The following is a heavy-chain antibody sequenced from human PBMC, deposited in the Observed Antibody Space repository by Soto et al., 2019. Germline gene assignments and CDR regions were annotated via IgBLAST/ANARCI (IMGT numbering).Heavy chain of an antibody. CDR1: GFTFSSYT. Sequence: GGSLRLSCAASGFTFSSYTMTWVRQGPGKGVEWVSAISGTGGTTYYADSVKGRFTISRDNSKNTLYLQMNSLRAEDTAVYYCAKGLYYFDYWGQGTLVTVSS. CDR3: AKGLYYFDY. V-gene: IGHV3-23*01. J-gene: IGHJ4*02. CDR2: ISGTGGTT.